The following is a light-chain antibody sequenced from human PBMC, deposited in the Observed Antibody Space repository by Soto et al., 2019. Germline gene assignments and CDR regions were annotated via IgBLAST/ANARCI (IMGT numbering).Light chain of an antibody. Sequence: DIQMTQSPSSLSASVGDRVTITCRASQSISRYLNWYQQKPGKAPKLLIYAAFSLQSGVPSRFSGSGSGTDFTLTISSLQPEDFATYYCQKSYSTPTWTFGQGTKVDIK. V-gene: IGKV1-39*01. CDR2: AAF. CDR1: QSISRY. J-gene: IGKJ1*01. CDR3: QKSYSTPTWT.